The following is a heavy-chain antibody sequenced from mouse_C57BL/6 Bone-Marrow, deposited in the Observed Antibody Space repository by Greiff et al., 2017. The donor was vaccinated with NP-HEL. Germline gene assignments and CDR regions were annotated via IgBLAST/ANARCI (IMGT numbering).Heavy chain of an antibody. V-gene: IGHV5-9-1*02. CDR2: ISSGGDYI. D-gene: IGHD1-2*01. CDR1: GFTFSSYA. J-gene: IGHJ4*01. CDR3: TNYYGSYAMDY. Sequence: EVMLVESGEGLVKPGGSLKLSCAASGFTFSSYAISWVRQTPEKRLEWVAYISSGGDYIYYADTVKGRFTISRDNARNTLYLQMSSLKSEDTAMYYCTNYYGSYAMDYWGQGTSVTVSS.